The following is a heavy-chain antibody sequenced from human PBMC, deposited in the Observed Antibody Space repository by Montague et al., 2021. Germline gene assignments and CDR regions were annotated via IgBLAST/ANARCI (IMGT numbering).Heavy chain of an antibody. J-gene: IGHJ4*02. CDR2: VSHTGGT. CDR3: ARIGGGDYSVS. V-gene: IGHV4-38-2*02. Sequence: SDSLSLIRNVSGYSITSGYYCGWIRQSPERGLEWIGSVSHTGGTYYSPSLKRRVTISVDTSKNQVSLRLNSVIAADTALYYCARIGGGDYSVSWGQGILVTVSP. D-gene: IGHD3-16*01. CDR1: GYSITSGYY.